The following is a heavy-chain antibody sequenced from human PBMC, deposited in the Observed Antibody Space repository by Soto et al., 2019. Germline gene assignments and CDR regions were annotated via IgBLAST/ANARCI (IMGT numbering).Heavy chain of an antibody. CDR3: ARQIYDSDTGPNFQYYFDS. CDR2: IDPSDSQT. Sequence: PGESLKISCKGSGYSFAGYWITWVRQKPGKGLEWMGRIDPSDSQTYYSPSFRGHVTISATKSITTVFLQWSSLRASDTTMYYCARQIYDSDTGPNFQYYFDSWGQGTPVTVSS. CDR1: GYSFAGYW. D-gene: IGHD3-22*01. V-gene: IGHV5-10-1*01. J-gene: IGHJ4*02.